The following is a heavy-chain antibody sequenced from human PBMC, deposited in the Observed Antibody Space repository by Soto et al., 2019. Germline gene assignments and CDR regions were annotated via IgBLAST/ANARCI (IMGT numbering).Heavy chain of an antibody. V-gene: IGHV1-8*01. CDR2: MNPNGGNT. CDR3: AREREGSGFDP. Sequence: QVQLVQSGTDVEKPGASVKVSCKASGYTFTSYDINWVRQATGQGLEWMGWMNPNGGNTAYAQKFQGRVTMTRNTSISTAYMELSSLRSEDTAVYFCAREREGSGFDPWGQGTLVTVSS. J-gene: IGHJ5*02. D-gene: IGHD1-26*01. CDR1: GYTFTSYD.